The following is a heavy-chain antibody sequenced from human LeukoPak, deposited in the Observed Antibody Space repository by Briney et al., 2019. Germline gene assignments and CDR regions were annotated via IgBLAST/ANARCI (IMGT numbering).Heavy chain of an antibody. Sequence: SETLSLTCTVSGDSISSGSYYWSWIRQPPGRGLEWIGYIYYTGSTNYNPSLKSRVTISIDTSKNQFSLKLSAVTAADTAVYYCARANYYDSSGLDYWGQGTLVTVSS. V-gene: IGHV4-61*01. CDR3: ARANYYDSSGLDY. CDR2: IYYTGST. CDR1: GDSISSGSYY. J-gene: IGHJ4*02. D-gene: IGHD3-22*01.